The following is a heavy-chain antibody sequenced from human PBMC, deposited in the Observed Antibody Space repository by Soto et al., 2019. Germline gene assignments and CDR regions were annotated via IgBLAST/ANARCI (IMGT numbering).Heavy chain of an antibody. Sequence: QITLKESGPTLVKPTQTLTLTCTFSGFSLSTSGVGVGWIRQPPGKALEWLALIYWDDDKRYSPSLKSRRTITKDTSKNQVVLTMTNMDPVDTATYYCAHRIYGSGTKWFDPWGQGTLVTVSS. J-gene: IGHJ5*02. CDR1: GFSLSTSGVG. CDR2: IYWDDDK. D-gene: IGHD3-10*01. V-gene: IGHV2-5*02. CDR3: AHRIYGSGTKWFDP.